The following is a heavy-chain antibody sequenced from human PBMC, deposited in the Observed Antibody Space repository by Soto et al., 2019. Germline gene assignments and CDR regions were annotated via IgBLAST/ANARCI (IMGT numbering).Heavy chain of an antibody. Sequence: QVQLQQWGAGLLKPSETLSLTCAVYGGSFSGYYWSWIRQPPGKGLEWIGEINHSGSTNYNPSLXSRVTISVDPXXNXFXXKLSSVTAADTAVYYCARDGYSYGYEFPYYYGMDVWGQGTTVTVSS. CDR2: INHSGST. CDR1: GGSFSGYY. D-gene: IGHD5-18*01. J-gene: IGHJ6*02. CDR3: ARDGYSYGYEFPYYYGMDV. V-gene: IGHV4-34*01.